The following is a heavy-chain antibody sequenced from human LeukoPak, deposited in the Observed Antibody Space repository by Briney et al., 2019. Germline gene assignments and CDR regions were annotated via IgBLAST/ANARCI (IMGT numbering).Heavy chain of an antibody. CDR3: AREGDYCSSTSCYSPFDP. J-gene: IGHJ5*02. V-gene: IGHV1-2*02. D-gene: IGHD2-2*01. Sequence: ASVKASCKASGYTFTGYYMHWVRQAPGQGLEWMGWINPNSGGTNYAQKFQGRVTMTRDTSISTAYMELSRLRSDDTAVYYCAREGDYCSSTSCYSPFDPWGQGTLVTVSS. CDR2: INPNSGGT. CDR1: GYTFTGYY.